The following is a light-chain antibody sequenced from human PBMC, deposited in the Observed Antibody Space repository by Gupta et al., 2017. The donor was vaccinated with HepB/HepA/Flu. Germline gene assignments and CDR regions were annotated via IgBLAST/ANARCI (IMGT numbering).Light chain of an antibody. CDR2: QDS. CDR3: QAWDSSTHVV. J-gene: IGLJ2*01. Sequence: SYELTQPPSVSVSPGQTASITCSGDQLGDKYACWYQQKPGQSPVLVIYQDSKRPSGIPERFSGSNSGNAATLTISGTQARDEADYYCQAWDSSTHVVFGGGTKLTVL. V-gene: IGLV3-1*01. CDR1: QLGDKY.